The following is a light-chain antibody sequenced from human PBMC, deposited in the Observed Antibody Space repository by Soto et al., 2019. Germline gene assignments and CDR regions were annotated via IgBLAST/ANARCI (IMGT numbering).Light chain of an antibody. J-gene: IGKJ4*01. V-gene: IGKV3-11*01. CDR1: QSVTSS. CDR3: QQRTTWPT. CDR2: DVS. Sequence: EIVLTQSPATLSLSPGDTATLSCRASQSVTSSLAWFQQKPGQAPRLLIYDVSRRATAIPARFSGSGSGTDFTLTTSSLEPEDLAVYYCQQRTTWPTFGGGTKVEIK.